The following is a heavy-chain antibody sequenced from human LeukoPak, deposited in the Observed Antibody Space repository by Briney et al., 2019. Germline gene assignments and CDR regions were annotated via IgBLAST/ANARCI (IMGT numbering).Heavy chain of an antibody. J-gene: IGHJ4*02. D-gene: IGHD6-13*01. Sequence: SDTLSLTCTVSGGSINSYFWGWVRQPAGKGLEWIGRIYTTGTTRFNPSLRSRLTMSVDTSKNLFPLNLSSVTAADTAVYYCARQGYGASWYHLDYWGRGTLVTISS. CDR1: GGSINSYF. CDR2: IYTTGTT. CDR3: ARQGYGASWYHLDY. V-gene: IGHV4-4*07.